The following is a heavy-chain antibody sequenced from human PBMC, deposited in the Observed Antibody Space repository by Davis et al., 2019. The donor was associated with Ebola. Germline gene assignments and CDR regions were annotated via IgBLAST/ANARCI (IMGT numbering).Heavy chain of an antibody. Sequence: GESLKISCTASGFPFSTSHVHWLRQAPGKGLEWVAVVTFDGKKAYHGDSVKGRFSISRDNSKNTLYLQMNSLTAEDTAVYYCAKSTVVVPPKGCFDSWGQGTVVAVSS. V-gene: IGHV3-30*18. CDR1: GFPFSTSH. CDR3: AKSTVVVPPKGCFDS. D-gene: IGHD2-21*01. CDR2: VTFDGKKA. J-gene: IGHJ4*02.